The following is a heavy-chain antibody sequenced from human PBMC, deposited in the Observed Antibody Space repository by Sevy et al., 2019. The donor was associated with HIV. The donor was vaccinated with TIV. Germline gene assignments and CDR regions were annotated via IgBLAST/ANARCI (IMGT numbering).Heavy chain of an antibody. CDR2: MNPNSGNT. J-gene: IGHJ6*02. V-gene: IGHV1-8*01. CDR3: SRAYYYDSSGYYNTHYYYYGMDV. Sequence: ASVKVSCKASGYTFTSYDINWVRQATGQGLEWMGWMNPNSGNTGYAQKFQGRVTMTRNTSISTAYMEMSSLRSEDTAVYYCSRAYYYDSSGYYNTHYYYYGMDVWGQWTTVTVSS. CDR1: GYTFTSYD. D-gene: IGHD3-22*01.